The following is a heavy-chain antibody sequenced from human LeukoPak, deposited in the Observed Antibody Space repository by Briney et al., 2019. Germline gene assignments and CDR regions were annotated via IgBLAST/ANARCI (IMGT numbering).Heavy chain of an antibody. D-gene: IGHD3-22*01. CDR1: GGSISSYY. CDR3: ARGSYYDSSGYYEPSLDP. J-gene: IGHJ5*02. CDR2: IYTSGST. V-gene: IGHV4-4*07. Sequence: SETLSLTCTVPGGSISSYYWSWIRQPAGKGLEWIGRIYTSGSTNYNPSLKSRVTMSVDTSKNQFSLKLSSVTAADTAVYYCARGSYYDSSGYYEPSLDPWGQGTLVTVSS.